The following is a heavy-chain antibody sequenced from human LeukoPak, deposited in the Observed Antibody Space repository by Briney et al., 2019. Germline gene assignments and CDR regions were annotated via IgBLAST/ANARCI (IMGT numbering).Heavy chain of an antibody. D-gene: IGHD3-3*01. Sequence: KPSETLSLTCTVSGGSISSYYWSWIRQPPGKGLEWIGYIYYSGSTNYNPSLKSRVTISVDTSKNQFSLKLSSVTAADTAVYYCARDKGTIPWGWFDPWGQGTLVTVSS. CDR3: ARDKGTIPWGWFDP. V-gene: IGHV4-59*01. CDR1: GGSISSYY. CDR2: IYYSGST. J-gene: IGHJ5*02.